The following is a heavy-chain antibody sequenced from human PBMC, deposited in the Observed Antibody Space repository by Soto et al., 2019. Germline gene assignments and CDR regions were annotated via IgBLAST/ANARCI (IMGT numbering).Heavy chain of an antibody. Sequence: QVQLVQSGAEVKKPGSSVKVSCKASGGTFSSYAISWVRQAPGQGLEWMGGIIPIFGTANYAQKFQGRVTITADESTRTAYREPSSLRSENTAVYYCARVRSCSGGSCYRNWCFDLWGRGTLGTVCS. CDR1: GGTFSSYA. J-gene: IGHJ2*01. D-gene: IGHD2-15*01. CDR3: ARVRSCSGGSCYRNWCFDL. V-gene: IGHV1-69*01. CDR2: IIPIFGTA.